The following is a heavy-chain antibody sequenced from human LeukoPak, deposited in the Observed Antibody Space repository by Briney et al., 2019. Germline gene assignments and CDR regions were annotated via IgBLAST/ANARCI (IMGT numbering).Heavy chain of an antibody. CDR1: GGSISSYY. CDR2: IYYSGST. D-gene: IGHD3-3*01. J-gene: IGHJ4*02. Sequence: PSETLSLTCTVSGGSISSYYWSWIRQPPGKGLEWIGYIYYSGSTNYNPSLKSRVTIPVDTSKNQFSLKLSSVTAADTAVYYCARVDFWSGYYDYWGQGTLVTVSS. CDR3: ARVDFWSGYYDY. V-gene: IGHV4-59*01.